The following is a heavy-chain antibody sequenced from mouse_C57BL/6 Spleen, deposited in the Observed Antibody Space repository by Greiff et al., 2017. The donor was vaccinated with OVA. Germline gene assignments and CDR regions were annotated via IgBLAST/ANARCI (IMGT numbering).Heavy chain of an antibody. V-gene: IGHV1-50*01. CDR1: GYTFTSYW. D-gene: IGHD4-1*01. Sequence: QVQLQQPGAELVKPGASVKLSCKASGYTFTSYWMQWVKQRPGQGLEWIGEIDPSDSYTNYNQKFKGKATLTVDTSSSTAYMQLSSLTSEDSAVYYCARRLGRPYFDYWGQGTTRTVSS. CDR3: ARRLGRPYFDY. J-gene: IGHJ2*01. CDR2: IDPSDSYT.